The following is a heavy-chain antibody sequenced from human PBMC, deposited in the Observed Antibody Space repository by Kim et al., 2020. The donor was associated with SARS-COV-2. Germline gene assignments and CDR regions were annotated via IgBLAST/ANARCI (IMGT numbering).Heavy chain of an antibody. CDR2: IYSGGST. V-gene: IGHV3-53*01. CDR3: ARVRGGIAAPSREYYFDY. D-gene: IGHD6-6*01. J-gene: IGHJ4*02. CDR1: GFTVSSNY. Sequence: GGSLRLSCAASGFTVSSNYMSWVRQAPGKGLEWVSVIYSGGSTYYADSVKGRFTISRDNSKNTLYLQMNSLRAEDTAVYYCARVRGGIAAPSREYYFDYWGQGTLVTVSS.